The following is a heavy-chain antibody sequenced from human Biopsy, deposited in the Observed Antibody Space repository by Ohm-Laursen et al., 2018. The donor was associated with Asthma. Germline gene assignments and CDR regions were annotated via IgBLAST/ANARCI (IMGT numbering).Heavy chain of an antibody. CDR1: GFTFHNYV. V-gene: IGHV3-30-3*01. D-gene: IGHD6-6*01. J-gene: IGHJ4*02. CDR3: ARGKTWGRSYYFDY. Sequence: SLRLSCAASGFTFHNYVMHWVRQAPGKGLEWVAGIFFDGSNKYYAAPVKGRFTISRDNSKDTLYLQVNSLRGDDTAVYYCARGKTWGRSYYFDYWGQGTLVTVPS. CDR2: IFFDGSNK.